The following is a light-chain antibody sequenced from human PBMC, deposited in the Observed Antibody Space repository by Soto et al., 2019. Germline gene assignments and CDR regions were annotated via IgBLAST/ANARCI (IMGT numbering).Light chain of an antibody. CDR2: DAS. CDR3: QQRNNWPFVYT. Sequence: EIVLTQSPGTLSLSPGERVTLSCRASQSIDTYLAWYQQKPGQAPRLLIYDASTRATGIPARFSGSGSGTDFTLTISSLEPEDFAIYYCQQRNNWPFVYTFGQGTKLEIK. V-gene: IGKV3-11*01. J-gene: IGKJ2*01. CDR1: QSIDTY.